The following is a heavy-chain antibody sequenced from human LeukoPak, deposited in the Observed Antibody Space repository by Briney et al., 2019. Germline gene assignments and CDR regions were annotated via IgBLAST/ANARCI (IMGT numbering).Heavy chain of an antibody. D-gene: IGHD3-10*01. J-gene: IGHJ3*02. Sequence: PGGSLRLSCAASGFTFSSYWMHWVRQGLGKGLVWVSRISSDGRTTSYADSVKGRFTISRDNAKNTLYLQMNSLRVEDTAVYYCARDSRYYYDSRNYDNVAFDMWGQGTMVTVSS. V-gene: IGHV3-74*01. CDR3: ARDSRYYYDSRNYDNVAFDM. CDR1: GFTFSSYW. CDR2: ISSDGRTT.